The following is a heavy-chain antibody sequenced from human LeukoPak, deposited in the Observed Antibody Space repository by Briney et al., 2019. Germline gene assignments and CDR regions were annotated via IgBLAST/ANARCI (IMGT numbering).Heavy chain of an antibody. CDR2: IYYSGST. J-gene: IGHJ6*02. CDR1: GGSISSYS. CDR3: ARVQGDYGGNSGGYYYYYGMDV. Sequence: PSETLSLTCTVSGGSISSYSWSWIRQPPGKGLEWIGYIYYSGSTNYNPSLKSRVTISVDTSKNQFSLKMSSVTAADTAVYYCARVQGDYGGNSGGYYYYYGMDVWGQGNTVTVSS. V-gene: IGHV4-59*01. D-gene: IGHD4-23*01.